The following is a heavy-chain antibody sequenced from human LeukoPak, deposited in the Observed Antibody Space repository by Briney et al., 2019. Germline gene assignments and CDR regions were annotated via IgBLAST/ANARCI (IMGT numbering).Heavy chain of an antibody. D-gene: IGHD2-2*01. Sequence: ASVKVSCKASGYTFTGYHMHWVRQAPGQGLEWMGRINPNSGDTNYAQKFQGKVTMTRDTSISTAYVELSRLRSDDTAVYYCARDYCSSTSCLFDYWGQGTLVTVSS. CDR1: GYTFTGYH. J-gene: IGHJ4*02. CDR2: INPNSGDT. CDR3: ARDYCSSTSCLFDY. V-gene: IGHV1-2*06.